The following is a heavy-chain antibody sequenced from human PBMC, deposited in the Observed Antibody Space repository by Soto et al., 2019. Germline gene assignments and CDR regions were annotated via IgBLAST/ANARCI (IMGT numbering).Heavy chain of an antibody. D-gene: IGHD6-13*01. V-gene: IGHV4-39*01. J-gene: IGHJ4*02. CDR3: AAIAAAGNY. Sequence: SETLSLTCTVSGGSISKSTYYWGWIRQPPGKGLEWIGSIYYSGSTYYNPSLKSRVTISVDTSKNQFSLKLSSVTAADTAVYYCAAIAAAGNYWGQGTLVTVSS. CDR1: GGSISKSTYY. CDR2: IYYSGST.